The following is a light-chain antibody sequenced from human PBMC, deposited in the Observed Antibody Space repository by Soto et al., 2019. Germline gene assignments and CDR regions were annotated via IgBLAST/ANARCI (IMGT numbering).Light chain of an antibody. CDR2: DAS. V-gene: IGKV3-15*01. CDR3: QQYYNWPRT. Sequence: PDTLSVSLGERATLSCRASQSLRSSLAWYQQKPGQAPRLLIYDASTRATGIPARFSGSGSGTDFTLTISGLQSEDFAVYYCQQYYNWPRTFGQGTRLEIK. CDR1: QSLRSS. J-gene: IGKJ5*01.